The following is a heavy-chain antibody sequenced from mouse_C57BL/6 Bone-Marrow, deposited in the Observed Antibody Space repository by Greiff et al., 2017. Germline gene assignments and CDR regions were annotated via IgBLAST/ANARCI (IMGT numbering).Heavy chain of an antibody. Sequence: VQLQQSGAELAKPGASVKLSCKASGYTFTSYWMHWVKQRPGQGLEWIGYINPSSGYTKYNQKFKDKATLTADKSASTAYMQLSSLTYEDSAVYYCARRGYDYDDAMDYWGQGTSVTVSS. CDR1: GYTFTSYW. V-gene: IGHV1-7*01. CDR3: ARRGYDYDDAMDY. CDR2: INPSSGYT. D-gene: IGHD2-4*01. J-gene: IGHJ4*01.